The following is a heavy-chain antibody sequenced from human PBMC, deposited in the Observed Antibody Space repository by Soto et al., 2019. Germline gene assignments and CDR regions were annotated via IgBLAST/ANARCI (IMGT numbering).Heavy chain of an antibody. Sequence: QVQLVQSGAEVKKPGSSVKVSCKASGGTFSSYAISWVRQSPGQGLEWMGGIIPIFGTANYAQKFQGRVTTTADETTSTAYMELSSLRSEDTDVYYCSRLIGSGYYSNYYFDYWGQGTLVTVSS. J-gene: IGHJ4*02. CDR1: GGTFSSYA. V-gene: IGHV1-69*12. CDR3: SRLIGSGYYSNYYFDY. CDR2: IIPIFGTA. D-gene: IGHD3-22*01.